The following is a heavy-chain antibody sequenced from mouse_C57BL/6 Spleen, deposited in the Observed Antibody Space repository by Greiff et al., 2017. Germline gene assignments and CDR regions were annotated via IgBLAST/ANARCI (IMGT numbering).Heavy chain of an antibody. CDR2: IDPETGGT. D-gene: IGHD2-5*01. J-gene: IGHJ3*01. CDR3: TSWGSNGFAY. CDR1: GYTFTDYE. Sequence: VQLQQSGAELVRPGASVTLSCKASGYTFTDYEMHWVKQTPVHGLEWIGAIDPETGGTAYNQKFKGKAILTADKSSSTAYMELRSLTSEDSAVYYCTSWGSNGFAYWGQGTLVTVSA. V-gene: IGHV1-15*01.